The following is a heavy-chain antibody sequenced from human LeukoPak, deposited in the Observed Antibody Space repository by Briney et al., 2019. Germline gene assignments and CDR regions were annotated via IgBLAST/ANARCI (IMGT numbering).Heavy chain of an antibody. CDR3: ANHPRYYDSSGQLDY. D-gene: IGHD3-22*01. V-gene: IGHV3-23*01. J-gene: IGHJ4*02. CDR2: ISGSGGST. CDR1: GFTFSSYA. Sequence: PGGSLRLSCAASGFTFSSYAMSWVRQAPGKGLEWVSAISGSGGSTYYADSVKGRFTISRDNSKNPLYLQMNSLRAEDTAVYYCANHPRYYDSSGQLDYWGQGTLVTVSS.